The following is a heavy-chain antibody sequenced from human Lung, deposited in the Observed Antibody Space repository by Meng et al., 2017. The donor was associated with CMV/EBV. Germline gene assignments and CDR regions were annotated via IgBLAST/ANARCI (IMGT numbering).Heavy chain of an antibody. CDR2: ISPYNGNT. J-gene: IGHJ4*02. V-gene: IGHV1-18*01. CDR3: ARGSWNYDF. D-gene: IGHD1-7*01. CDR1: GYTFTTYS. Sequence: ASVXVSCKASGYTFTTYSITWVRQAPGQGLEWMGWISPYNGNTDYAQKFQGRVTMTTDTSTSTAYMEVRSLTSDDTAMYYCARGSWNYDFWGRGTLVTVAS.